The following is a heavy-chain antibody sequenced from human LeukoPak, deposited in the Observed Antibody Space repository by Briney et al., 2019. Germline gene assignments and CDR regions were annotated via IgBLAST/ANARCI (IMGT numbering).Heavy chain of an antibody. J-gene: IGHJ4*02. CDR2: ISNNGGYT. CDR3: TRGHPLPAAI. Sequence: GGSLRLSCAASGFTFSSSAMSWVRQAPGKGLEWVSAISNNGGYTYYADSVQGRFTISRDNSKSTLCLQMNSLRAEDTAVYYCTRGHPLPAAIWGQGTLVTVSS. D-gene: IGHD2-2*01. V-gene: IGHV3-23*01. CDR1: GFTFSSSA.